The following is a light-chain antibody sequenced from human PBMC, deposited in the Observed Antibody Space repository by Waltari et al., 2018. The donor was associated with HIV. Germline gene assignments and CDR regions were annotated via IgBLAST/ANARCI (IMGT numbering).Light chain of an antibody. J-gene: IGKJ1*01. CDR1: QSVRGSY. CDR3: QRHDSPPWT. CDR2: GAS. Sequence: EFVLTQSPGTLSLSPGERATLSCRASQSVRGSYLAWYQQKPGQAPRLLIYGASSRAIGIPDRCSGSGSGTDFTLTISRLEPEDFAVYYCQRHDSPPWTFGQGTKVDIK. V-gene: IGKV3-20*01.